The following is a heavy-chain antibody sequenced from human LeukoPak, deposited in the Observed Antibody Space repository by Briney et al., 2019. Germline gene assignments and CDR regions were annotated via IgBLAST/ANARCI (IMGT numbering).Heavy chain of an antibody. CDR2: ISYDGSNK. CDR1: GFTFSSYG. Sequence: PGGSLRLSCAASGFTFSSYGMHWVRQAPGKGLEWVAVISYDGSNKYYADSVKGRFTISRDNSKNTLYLQMNSLRAEDTAVYYCAKDRETYYDSSGYYGHWGQGTLVTVSS. J-gene: IGHJ4*02. V-gene: IGHV3-30*18. CDR3: AKDRETYYDSSGYYGH. D-gene: IGHD3-22*01.